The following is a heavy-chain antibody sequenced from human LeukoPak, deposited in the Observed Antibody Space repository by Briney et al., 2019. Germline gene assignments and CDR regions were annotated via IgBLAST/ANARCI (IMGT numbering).Heavy chain of an antibody. V-gene: IGHV4-59*01. CDR2: ISYSGST. CDR1: GGSINNYY. CDR3: ARGHDGVVGWFAP. D-gene: IGHD2-15*01. J-gene: IGHJ5*02. Sequence: SETLSLTCTVSGGSINNYYWISIRQPPGKGLEWIGHISYSGSTNYNPSLKSRVTISVDTSKNQFSLKVTSVTAADTAVYYCARGHDGVVGWFAPWGRGTLVTVSS.